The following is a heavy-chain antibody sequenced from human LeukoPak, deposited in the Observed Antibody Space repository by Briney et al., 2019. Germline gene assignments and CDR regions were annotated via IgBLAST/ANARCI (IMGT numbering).Heavy chain of an antibody. J-gene: IGHJ4*02. Sequence: SVNVSCKASGGSFSTSGISWVRQAPGQALDWMGWIMPIFGKVNYAQKFQGRVTITADESTSTAYMELSSLRSDDTATYYCATDTTRVAPGYWGQGTLVTVSS. CDR1: GGSFSTSG. D-gene: IGHD4-23*01. CDR3: ATDTTRVAPGY. CDR2: IMPIFGKV. V-gene: IGHV1-69*01.